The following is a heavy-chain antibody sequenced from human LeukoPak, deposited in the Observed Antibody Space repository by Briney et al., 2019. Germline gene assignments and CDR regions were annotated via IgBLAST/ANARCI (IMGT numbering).Heavy chain of an antibody. V-gene: IGHV4-34*01. D-gene: IGHD1-7*01. J-gene: IGHJ6*03. Sequence: SETLSLTCAVYGGSFSNYYWSWIRQPPGKGLEWIGEINDSGTINYNPSLMSRVTISVDKSKNQFSLKLSSVIAADTAVYYCARRWNYGRNYYIDVWGKGATVSVSS. CDR3: ARRWNYGRNYYIDV. CDR1: GGSFSNYY. CDR2: INDSGTI.